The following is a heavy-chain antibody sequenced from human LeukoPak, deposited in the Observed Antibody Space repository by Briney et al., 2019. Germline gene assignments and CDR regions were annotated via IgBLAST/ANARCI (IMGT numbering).Heavy chain of an antibody. CDR2: IFGDGSNT. CDR1: GFPFNSYW. CDR3: VRLNTVTPFDN. Sequence: GGSLTLFCALSGFPFNSYWEHCARHAPGKGLVWVSYIFGDGSNTHYADSVKGRFTISRGNAKNTVYLQTNSLRAENTAVYYYVRLNTVTPFDNGGRETLVTVSS. J-gene: IGHJ4*02. D-gene: IGHD4-17*01. V-gene: IGHV3-74*01.